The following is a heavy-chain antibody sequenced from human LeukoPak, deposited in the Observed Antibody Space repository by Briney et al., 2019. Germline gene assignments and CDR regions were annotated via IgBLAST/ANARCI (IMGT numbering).Heavy chain of an antibody. J-gene: IGHJ4*02. D-gene: IGHD4-17*01. V-gene: IGHV4-4*07. CDR2: IYSSGSA. CDR1: GDSISIYY. CDR3: ARTRGGDYAHFDY. Sequence: PSETLSLTRTVSGDSISIYYWSWVRQPAGKGREWIGRIYSSGSANYNPSLKNRVNMSVDTSKNQFSLNLTSVTAADTAVYYCARTRGGDYAHFDYWGQGTLVTVSS.